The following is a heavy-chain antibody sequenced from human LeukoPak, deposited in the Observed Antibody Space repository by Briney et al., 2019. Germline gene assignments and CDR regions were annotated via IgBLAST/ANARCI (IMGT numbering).Heavy chain of an antibody. CDR2: INSDGSST. D-gene: IGHD2-2*02. J-gene: IGHJ3*02. V-gene: IGHV3-74*01. CDR1: GFTFSSYW. Sequence: GGSLRLSCAASGFTFSSYWMSWVRQAPGKGLVWVSRINSDGSSTSYADSVKGRFTISRDNAKNTLYLQMNSLRAEDTAVYYCARYCSSTSCYTNAFDIWGQGTMVTVSS. CDR3: ARYCSSTSCYTNAFDI.